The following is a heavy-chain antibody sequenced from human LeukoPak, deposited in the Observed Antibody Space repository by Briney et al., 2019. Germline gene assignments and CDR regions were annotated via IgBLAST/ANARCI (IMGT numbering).Heavy chain of an antibody. V-gene: IGHV3-23*01. CDR2: FSVSGGAT. Sequence: GGSLRLSCAASGFTLSTYAMSWVRQAPGKGLEWVSVFSVSGGATFYADSVKGRFTISRDESKNTLYLQMNSLRAEDTALYYCVKDDRAGHYFQHWGQGTLVTVSS. CDR1: GFTLSTYA. J-gene: IGHJ1*01. CDR3: VKDDRAGHYFQH.